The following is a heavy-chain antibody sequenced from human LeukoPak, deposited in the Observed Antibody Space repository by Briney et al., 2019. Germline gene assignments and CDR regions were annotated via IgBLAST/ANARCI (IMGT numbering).Heavy chain of an antibody. CDR1: GVSISSYY. D-gene: IGHD2-2*01. J-gene: IGHJ5*02. CDR2: IYYSGST. Sequence: SETLSLTCSVSGVSISSYYWSWLRQSPGKGLEWIGYIYYSGSTSYNPSLKSRVTISVDTSKNQFSLKLSSVTAADTAVYYCARGHCSSTSCAAGWFDPWGQGTLVTVSS. CDR3: ARGHCSSTSCAAGWFDP. V-gene: IGHV4-59*01.